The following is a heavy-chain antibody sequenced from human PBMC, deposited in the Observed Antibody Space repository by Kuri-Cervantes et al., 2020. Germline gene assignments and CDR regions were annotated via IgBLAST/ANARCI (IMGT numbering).Heavy chain of an antibody. J-gene: IGHJ4*02. V-gene: IGHV3-7*01. CDR1: GFTFSSYW. CDR2: IKQDGSEK. D-gene: IGHD3-3*01. CDR3: ARDLGHYDFPEYYFDY. Sequence: GSLRLSCAASGFTFSSYWMSWVRQAPGKGLEWVANIKQDGSEKYYVDSVKGRFTISRDNAKNSLYLQMNSLRAEDTAVYYCARDLGHYDFPEYYFDYWGQGTLVTVSS.